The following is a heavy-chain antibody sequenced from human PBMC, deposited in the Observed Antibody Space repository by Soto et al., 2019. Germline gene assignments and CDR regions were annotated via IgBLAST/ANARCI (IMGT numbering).Heavy chain of an antibody. CDR3: AKPITIFGPFDY. V-gene: IGHV3-23*01. J-gene: IGHJ4*02. D-gene: IGHD3-3*01. Sequence: GGSLRLSCAASGFTFSSYAMSWVRQAPGEGLEWVSAISGSGGSTYYADSVKGWFTISRDNSKNTLYLQMNSLRAEDTAVYYCAKPITIFGPFDYWGQGTLVTVSS. CDR2: ISGSGGST. CDR1: GFTFSSYA.